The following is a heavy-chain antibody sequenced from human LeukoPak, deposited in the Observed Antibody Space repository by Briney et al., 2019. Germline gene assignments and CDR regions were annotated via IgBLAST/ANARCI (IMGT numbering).Heavy chain of an antibody. CDR3: ARAPPPGYYYDSSGYGEAIDY. V-gene: IGHV1-69*06. Sequence: SVKVSCKASGGTFSSYAISWVRQAPGQGLEWMGGIIPIFGTANYAQKFQGRVTITADKSTSTAYMELSSLRSEDTAVYYCARAPPPGYYYDSSGYGEAIDYWGQGTLVTVSS. CDR1: GGTFSSYA. J-gene: IGHJ4*02. CDR2: IIPIFGTA. D-gene: IGHD3-22*01.